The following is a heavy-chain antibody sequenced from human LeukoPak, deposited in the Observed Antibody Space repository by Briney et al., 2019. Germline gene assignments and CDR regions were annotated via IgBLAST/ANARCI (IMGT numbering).Heavy chain of an antibody. J-gene: IGHJ4*02. V-gene: IGHV1-69*04. D-gene: IGHD6-19*01. Sequence: ASVEVSCKASGGTFSRYAISWVRQAPGQGLEWMGRIIPILDIANYAQKFQGRVTITADKSTSTAYMELSSLRSEDTAMYYCARDHSLTTVRDSSGLDYWGQGTLVTVSS. CDR1: GGTFSRYA. CDR2: IIPILDIA. CDR3: ARDHSLTTVRDSSGLDY.